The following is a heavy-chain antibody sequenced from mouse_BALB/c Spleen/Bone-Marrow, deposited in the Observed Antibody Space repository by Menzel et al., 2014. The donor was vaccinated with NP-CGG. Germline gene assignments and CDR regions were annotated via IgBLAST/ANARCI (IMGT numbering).Heavy chain of an antibody. D-gene: IGHD1-2*01. CDR1: GFTFSSYA. Sequence: EVKVVESGGGLVKPGGSLKLSCAASGFTFSSYAMSWVRLSPEKRLEWVAEISSGGSYTYYPDTVTGRFTISRDNAKNTLYQEMSSLRSEDTAMYYCARDHYGYYTMDYWGQGTSVTVSS. CDR2: ISSGGSYT. J-gene: IGHJ4*01. V-gene: IGHV5-9-4*01. CDR3: ARDHYGYYTMDY.